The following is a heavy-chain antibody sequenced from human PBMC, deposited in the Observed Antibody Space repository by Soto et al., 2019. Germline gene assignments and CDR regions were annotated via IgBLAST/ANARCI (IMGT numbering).Heavy chain of an antibody. CDR3: ARRSLTGTKGVLGP. D-gene: IGHD1-7*01. CDR2: IYYSGST. J-gene: IGHJ5*02. V-gene: IGHV4-39*01. Sequence: PSETMSLTCTVSGGSLSSSSYYWGCIRQPPGKGLEWIGSIYYSGSTYYNPSLKSRVTISVDTSKSQFSLKLSSVTPADTAVYYCARRSLTGTKGVLGPWGQGTLVTVSS. CDR1: GGSLSSSSYY.